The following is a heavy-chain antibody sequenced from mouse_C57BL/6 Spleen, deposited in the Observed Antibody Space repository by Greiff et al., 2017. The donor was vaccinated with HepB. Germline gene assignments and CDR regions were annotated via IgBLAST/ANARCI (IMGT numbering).Heavy chain of an antibody. J-gene: IGHJ3*01. Sequence: VQLQQSGPELVKPGASVKMSCKASGYTFTDYNMHWVKQSHGKSLEWIGYINPNNGGTSYNQKFKGKATLTVNKSSSTAYMELRSLTSEDSAVYYCAIPGGDYDWFAYWGQGTLVTVSA. CDR1: GYTFTDYN. D-gene: IGHD2-4*01. V-gene: IGHV1-22*01. CDR2: INPNNGGT. CDR3: AIPGGDYDWFAY.